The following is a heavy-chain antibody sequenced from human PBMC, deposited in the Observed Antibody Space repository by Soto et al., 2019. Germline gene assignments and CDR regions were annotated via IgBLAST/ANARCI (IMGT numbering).Heavy chain of an antibody. Sequence: SGGSLRLSCAASGFIFENFGMSWVRQAPGKGLEGISSISGSGFKKYYADSVKGRFTISRDNSKSTVYLELNNLSAEDTAVYHCAKNQGVELVPLATVDWFDPWGQGSVVTVSS. CDR3: AKNQGVELVPLATVDWFDP. CDR1: GFIFENFG. CDR2: ISGSGFKK. D-gene: IGHD1-26*01. V-gene: IGHV3-23*01. J-gene: IGHJ5*02.